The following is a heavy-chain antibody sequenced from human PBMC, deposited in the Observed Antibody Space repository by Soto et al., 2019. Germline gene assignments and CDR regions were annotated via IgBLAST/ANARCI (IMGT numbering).Heavy chain of an antibody. J-gene: IGHJ5*02. CDR3: ARDIVVVPAANFKGYSSSWYNWFDP. Sequence: GASVKVSCKASGGTFSSYAISWVRQAPGQGLEWMGGIIPIFGTANYAQKFQGRVTITADESTSTAYMELSSLRSEDTAVYYCARDIVVVPAANFKGYSSSWYNWFDPWGQGTLVTVSS. D-gene: IGHD2-2*01. CDR1: GGTFSSYA. CDR2: IIPIFGTA. V-gene: IGHV1-69*13.